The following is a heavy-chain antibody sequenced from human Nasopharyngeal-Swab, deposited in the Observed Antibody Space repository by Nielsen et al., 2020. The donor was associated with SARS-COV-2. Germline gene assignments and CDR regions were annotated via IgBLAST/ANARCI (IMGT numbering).Heavy chain of an antibody. CDR1: GFTFSDYY. J-gene: IGHJ4*02. D-gene: IGHD3-10*01. CDR2: ISSSGSTI. CDR3: ANHLPGTYYFDY. Sequence: GGFLRLSCAASGFTFSDYYMSWIRQAPGKGLEWVSYISSSGSTIYYADSVKGRFTISRDNAKNSLYLQMNSLRAEDTAVYYCANHLPGTYYFDYWGQGTLVTVSS. V-gene: IGHV3-11*01.